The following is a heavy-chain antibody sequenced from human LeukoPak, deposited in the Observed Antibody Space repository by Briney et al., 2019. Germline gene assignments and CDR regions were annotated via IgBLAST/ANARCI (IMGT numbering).Heavy chain of an antibody. J-gene: IGHJ4*02. CDR1: GYTFSSYY. CDR2: INPSGGST. CDR3: AASAQGAFDY. V-gene: IGHV1-46*01. D-gene: IGHD2-21*01. Sequence: ASVKVSCKASGYTFSSYYMHWVRQAPGQGLEWMGIINPSGGSTSYAQKFQGRVTMTRDTSTSTVYMELSSLRPEDTAVYYCAASAQGAFDYWGQGTLVTVSS.